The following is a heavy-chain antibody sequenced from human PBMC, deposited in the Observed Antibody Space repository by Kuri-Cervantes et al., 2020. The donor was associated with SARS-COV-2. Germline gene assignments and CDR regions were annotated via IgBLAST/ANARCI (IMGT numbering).Heavy chain of an antibody. CDR3: ARIAPSERDYYGSGSFDY. V-gene: IGHV1-18*01. D-gene: IGHD3-10*01. Sequence: ASVKVSCKASGYTFTSYGISWVRQAPGQGLEWMGWISAYNGNTNYAQKLQGRVTMTTDTSTSTAYMELSSLRSEDTAVYYCARIAPSERDYYGSGSFDYWGQGTLVTVSS. CDR1: GYTFTSYG. J-gene: IGHJ4*02. CDR2: ISAYNGNT.